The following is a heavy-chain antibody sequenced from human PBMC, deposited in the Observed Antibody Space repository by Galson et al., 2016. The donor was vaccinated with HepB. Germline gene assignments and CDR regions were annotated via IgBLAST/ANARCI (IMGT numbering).Heavy chain of an antibody. V-gene: IGHV3-7*01. CDR3: AREGSGGFDY. CDR2: IKQDGSEK. Sequence: SLRLSCAASGFTFNYAWVSWVRQAPGKGLEWVANIKQDGSEKSYVDSVKGRFTISRDNAKNSLYLQMNSLRVEDTAVYYCAREGSGGFDYWGQGTLVTVSS. J-gene: IGHJ4*02. D-gene: IGHD4-23*01. CDR1: GFTFNYAW.